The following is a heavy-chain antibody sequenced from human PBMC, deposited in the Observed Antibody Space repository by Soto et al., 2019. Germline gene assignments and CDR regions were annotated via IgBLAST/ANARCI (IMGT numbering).Heavy chain of an antibody. Sequence: QVQLVQSGAEVKKPGSSVKVSCKAYGGTFRTSGINWVRQAPGQGLEWMGGIIPILGTADYAQTFQGSITITADESTNTAYMELNSLRFEDTAVYCCARDDAERGYVDYWGQGTLVTVSS. D-gene: IGHD3-10*01. J-gene: IGHJ4*02. CDR1: GGTFRTSG. CDR2: IIPILGTA. CDR3: ARDDAERGYVDY. V-gene: IGHV1-69*11.